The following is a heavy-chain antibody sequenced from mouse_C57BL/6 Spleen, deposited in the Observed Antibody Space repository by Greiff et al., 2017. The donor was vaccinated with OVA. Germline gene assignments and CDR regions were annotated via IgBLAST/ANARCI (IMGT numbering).Heavy chain of an antibody. J-gene: IGHJ1*03. CDR2: IDPEDGET. V-gene: IGHV14-2*01. D-gene: IGHD1-1*01. CDR3: ARSRFTTVVSPHWYSDV. Sequence: VQLQQSGAELVKPGASVKLSCTASGFNIKDYYMHWVKQRTEQGLEWIGRIDPEDGETKYAPKFQGKATITADTSSNTAYLHLSSLTSEDTAVYYCARSRFTTVVSPHWYSDVWGTGTTVTVSS. CDR1: GFNIKDYY.